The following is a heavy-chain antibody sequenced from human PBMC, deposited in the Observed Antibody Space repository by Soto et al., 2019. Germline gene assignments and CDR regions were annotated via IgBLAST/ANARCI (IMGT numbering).Heavy chain of an antibody. CDR3: AKGSIVGATKDWFNP. J-gene: IGHJ5*02. V-gene: IGHV3-30*18. D-gene: IGHD1-26*01. CDR1: GFTFSSYG. CDR2: ISYDGSSK. Sequence: GGSLRLSCAASGFTFSSYGMYWVRQAPGKGLEWVAVISYDGSSKYYADSVKGRLTISRDNSENTLYLQMNSLRAEDTAVYYCAKGSIVGATKDWFNPWGQGTLVTVSS.